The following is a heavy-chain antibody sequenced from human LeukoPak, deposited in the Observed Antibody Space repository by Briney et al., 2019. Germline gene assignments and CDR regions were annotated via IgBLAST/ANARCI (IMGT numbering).Heavy chain of an antibody. CDR1: GGSITSHY. V-gene: IGHV4-59*11. Sequence: SETLSLTCTVSGGSITSHYWTWLRQPPGKGLEGIGYIYYSGSTNYNPSLKSRVTISVDTSKNQFSLKLSSVTAADTAVYYCAEYYYDSSGYNDWFDPWGQGTLVTVSS. D-gene: IGHD3-22*01. CDR3: AEYYYDSSGYNDWFDP. CDR2: IYYSGST. J-gene: IGHJ5*02.